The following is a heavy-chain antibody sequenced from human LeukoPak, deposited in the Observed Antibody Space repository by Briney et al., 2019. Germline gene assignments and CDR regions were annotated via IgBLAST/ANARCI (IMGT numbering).Heavy chain of an antibody. D-gene: IGHD6-13*01. CDR1: GGTFSSYA. Sequence: SVKVSCKASGGTFSSYAISWVRQAPGQGLEWMGGIIPIFGTANYAQKFQGRVTITTDESTSTAYMELSSLRSEDTAVYYCARVEQQLVQDYYYYYMDVWGKGTTVTVSS. CDR2: IIPIFGTA. V-gene: IGHV1-69*05. CDR3: ARVEQQLVQDYYYYYMDV. J-gene: IGHJ6*03.